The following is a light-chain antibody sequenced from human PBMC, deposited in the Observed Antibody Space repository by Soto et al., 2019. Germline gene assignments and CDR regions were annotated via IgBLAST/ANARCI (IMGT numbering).Light chain of an antibody. CDR2: GAS. Sequence: EIVMTQSPATVSVSPGERATLSCRASQSVSSNLAWFQQKPGQAPRLLIYGASTRATGIPARFSGSGSGTEFTLTISSLQSEDFAVYYCQQYNNWPLLTFGGGTKVEIK. CDR1: QSVSSN. V-gene: IGKV3-15*01. J-gene: IGKJ4*01. CDR3: QQYNNWPLLT.